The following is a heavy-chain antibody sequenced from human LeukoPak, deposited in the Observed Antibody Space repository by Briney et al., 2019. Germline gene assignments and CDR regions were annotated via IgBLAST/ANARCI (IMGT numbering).Heavy chain of an antibody. J-gene: IGHJ5*02. Sequence: HPGGSLRLSCAASGFTFSSYAMSWVRQAPGKGLEWVSAISGSGGSTYYADSVKGRFTISRDNSKNTLYLQMNSLRAEDTAVYYCAKGHYYDSSGYDNWFDPWGQGTLVTVSS. CDR3: AKGHYYDSSGYDNWFDP. D-gene: IGHD3-22*01. V-gene: IGHV3-23*01. CDR2: ISGSGGST. CDR1: GFTFSSYA.